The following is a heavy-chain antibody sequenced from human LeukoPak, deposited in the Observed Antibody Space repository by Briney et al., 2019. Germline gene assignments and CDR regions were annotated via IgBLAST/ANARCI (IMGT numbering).Heavy chain of an antibody. Sequence: GGSLRLSCAASGFTFSSYSMNWVRQAPGKGLEWVSSISSSSSYIYYADSVKGRFTISRDNAKNSLYLQMISLRAEDTAVYYCARDSGYYGMDVWGQGTTVTVSS. CDR3: ARDSGYYGMDV. CDR2: ISSSSSYI. J-gene: IGHJ6*02. V-gene: IGHV3-21*01. CDR1: GFTFSSYS. D-gene: IGHD3-10*01.